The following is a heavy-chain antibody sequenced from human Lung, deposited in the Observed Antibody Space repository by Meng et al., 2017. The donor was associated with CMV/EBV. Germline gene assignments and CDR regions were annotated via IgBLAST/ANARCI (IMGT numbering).Heavy chain of an antibody. D-gene: IGHD2-2*02. J-gene: IGHJ6*02. CDR3: ARAGRYCSSTSCYNEDYYYYYGMDV. CDR1: GYTFTSYY. V-gene: IGHV1-46*01. CDR2: INPSGGST. Sequence: ASVXVSXXASGYTFTSYYMHWVRQAPGQGLEWMGIINPSGGSTSYAQKFQGRVTMTRDTSTSTVYMELSSLRSEDTAVYYCARAGRYCSSTSCYNEDYYYYYGMDVWGQGXTVTVSS.